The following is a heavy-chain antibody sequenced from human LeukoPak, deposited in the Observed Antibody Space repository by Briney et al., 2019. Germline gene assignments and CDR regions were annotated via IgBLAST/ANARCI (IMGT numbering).Heavy chain of an antibody. CDR2: IYTSGST. Sequence: SETLSLTCTVSGGSISSGSYYWSWIRQPAGKGLEWIGRIYTSGSTNYNPSLKSRVTISVDTSKNQFSLKLSSVTAADTAVYYCARDFTYYYDSSAGDAFHIWGQGTMVTVSS. V-gene: IGHV4-61*02. CDR3: ARDFTYYYDSSAGDAFHI. CDR1: GGSISSGSYY. D-gene: IGHD3-22*01. J-gene: IGHJ3*02.